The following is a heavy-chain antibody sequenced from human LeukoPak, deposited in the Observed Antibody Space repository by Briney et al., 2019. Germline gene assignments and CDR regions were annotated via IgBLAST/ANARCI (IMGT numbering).Heavy chain of an antibody. Sequence: PSETLSLTCTVSGGSISYFYWSWIRQPPGKGLEWIGYVHYSGSTNYNPSLKSRVTMSVDTSKDQFSLKLSSVTAADTAVYYCAREVAAAAGTVDYWGQGTLVTVSS. J-gene: IGHJ4*02. V-gene: IGHV4-59*01. D-gene: IGHD2-15*01. CDR3: AREVAAAAGTVDY. CDR1: GGSISYFY. CDR2: VHYSGST.